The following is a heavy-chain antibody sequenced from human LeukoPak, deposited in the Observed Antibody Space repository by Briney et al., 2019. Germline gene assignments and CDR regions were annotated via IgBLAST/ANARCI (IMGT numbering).Heavy chain of an antibody. V-gene: IGHV3-30*18. CDR2: ISYDGSDK. CDR3: AKDIEGHCSGGSCYGSQFDY. J-gene: IGHJ4*02. D-gene: IGHD2-15*01. CDR1: GFIFSSYG. Sequence: GGSLRLSCAGSGFIFSSYGMHWVRQAPGKGLEWVAVISYDGSDKYYVDSVKGRFTISRDNSKNTLYLQMNSLTTEDTAVYYCAKDIEGHCSGGSCYGSQFDYWGQGTLVTVSS.